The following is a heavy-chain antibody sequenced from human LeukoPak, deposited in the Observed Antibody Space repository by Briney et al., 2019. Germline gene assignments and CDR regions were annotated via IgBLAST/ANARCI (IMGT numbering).Heavy chain of an antibody. CDR1: GFTFSSYS. V-gene: IGHV3-48*01. J-gene: IGHJ6*03. CDR3: ARDGGYSGYDFIYYYYYYMDV. Sequence: GGSLRLSCAASGFTFSSYSMNWVRQAPGKGLEWVSYISSSSSTIYYADSVKGRFTISRDNAKNSLYLQMNSLRAEDTAVYYCARDGGYSGYDFIYYYYYYMDVWGKGTTVTVSS. D-gene: IGHD5-12*01. CDR2: ISSSSSTI.